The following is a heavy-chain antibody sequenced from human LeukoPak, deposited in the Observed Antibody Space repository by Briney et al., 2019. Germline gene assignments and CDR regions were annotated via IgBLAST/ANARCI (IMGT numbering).Heavy chain of an antibody. D-gene: IGHD1-26*01. Sequence: GGSLRLSCEASTFTFIPGWMSWVRQAPGKGLEWVSDINWNGGSTGYADSVKGRFTISRDNAKNSLYLQMNSLRAEDTALYYCARERGPWVYWGQGTLVTVSS. CDR3: ARERGPWVY. J-gene: IGHJ4*02. CDR2: INWNGGST. V-gene: IGHV3-20*04. CDR1: TFTFIPGW.